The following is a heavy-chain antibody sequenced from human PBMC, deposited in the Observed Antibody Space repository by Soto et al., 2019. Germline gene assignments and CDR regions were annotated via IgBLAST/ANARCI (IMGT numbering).Heavy chain of an antibody. Sequence: SETLSLTCTVSGGSISSYYWSWIRQPAGKGLEWIGRIYTSGSTNYNPSLKSRVTMSVDTSKNQFSLKLSSVTAADTAVYYCATWGTSFDEIDYWGQGTLVTVSS. CDR3: ATWGTSFDEIDY. CDR2: IYTSGST. D-gene: IGHD3-9*01. J-gene: IGHJ4*02. V-gene: IGHV4-4*07. CDR1: GGSISSYY.